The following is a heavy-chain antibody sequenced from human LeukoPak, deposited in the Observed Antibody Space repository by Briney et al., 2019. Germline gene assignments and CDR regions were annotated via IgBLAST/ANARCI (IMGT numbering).Heavy chain of an antibody. CDR3: ARSIYGDYPY. Sequence: GGSLRLSCAGSGFTFSSYDMHWVRQVTGKGREGVSSIGTTGDTHYAVSAKGRFTISREKAKNSLYLQMSSLSAGDTTVYYCARSIYGDYPYWGQGTLVTASS. CDR1: GFTFSSYD. V-gene: IGHV3-13*01. CDR2: IGTTGDT. D-gene: IGHD4-17*01. J-gene: IGHJ4*02.